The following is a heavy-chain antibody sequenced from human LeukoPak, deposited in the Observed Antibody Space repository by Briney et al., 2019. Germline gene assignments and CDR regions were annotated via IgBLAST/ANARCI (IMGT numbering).Heavy chain of an antibody. J-gene: IGHJ4*02. CDR1: GGTFSSYA. Sequence: SVKVSCKASGGTFSSYAISWVRQAPGQGLEWMGGIIPIFGTANYAQKFQGRVTITADESTSTAYMELSSLGSEDTAVYYCARDSEPYGSGSRGYWGQGTLVTVSS. CDR2: IIPIFGTA. V-gene: IGHV1-69*01. D-gene: IGHD3-10*01. CDR3: ARDSEPYGSGSRGY.